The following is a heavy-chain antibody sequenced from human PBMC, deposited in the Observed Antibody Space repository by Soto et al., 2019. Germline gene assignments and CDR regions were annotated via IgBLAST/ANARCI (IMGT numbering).Heavy chain of an antibody. CDR3: ARSECTSSRLAY. CDR2: INSDAIST. Sequence: GGSLRLSCAASGFIFSNYWMHWVRQAPGKGLMWVSRINSDAISTSYADSVKGRFTISRDNAKNTLYLQMNGLRADDTAVYYCARSECTSSRLAYWGRGTLVTVAS. J-gene: IGHJ4*02. D-gene: IGHD6-13*01. V-gene: IGHV3-74*01. CDR1: GFIFSNYW.